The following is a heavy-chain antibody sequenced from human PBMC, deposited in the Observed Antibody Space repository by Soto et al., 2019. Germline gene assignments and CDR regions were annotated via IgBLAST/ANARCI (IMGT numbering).Heavy chain of an antibody. CDR3: ARRWGRGNDFHWCFDL. CDR2: IYWDDDK. J-gene: IGHJ2*01. D-gene: IGHD3-3*01. Sequence: QITLKESGPTLVKPTQTLTLTCTFSGFSLRSSAVGVGWIRQPPGKALEWLALIYWDDDKRYSPSLKSTLTITKDTSTTQVVLRMTNMDPVDTATYCCARRWGRGNDFHWCFDLWGRGTLVTVSS. V-gene: IGHV2-5*02. CDR1: GFSLRSSAVG.